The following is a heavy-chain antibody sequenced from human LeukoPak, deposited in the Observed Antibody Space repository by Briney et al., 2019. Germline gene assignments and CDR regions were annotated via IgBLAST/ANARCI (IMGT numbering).Heavy chain of an antibody. J-gene: IGHJ4*02. D-gene: IGHD2-2*01. Sequence: PGGSLRLSCAASEFTFSSYSMNWVRQAPGKGLEWVSFISSSSSYIYYADSVKGRFTISRDNAKNSLYLQMNSLRAEDTAVYYCARSHCSSTSCYGPVGDYWGQGILVTVSS. CDR3: ARSHCSSTSCYGPVGDY. CDR2: ISSSSSYI. CDR1: EFTFSSYS. V-gene: IGHV3-21*01.